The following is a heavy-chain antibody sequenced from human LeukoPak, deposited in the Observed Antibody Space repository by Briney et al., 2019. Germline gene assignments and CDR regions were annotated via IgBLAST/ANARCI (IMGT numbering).Heavy chain of an antibody. CDR1: GYTFTSYG. J-gene: IGHJ4*02. D-gene: IGHD2-15*01. CDR3: AIFNPSGGVVAATPPFDY. CDR2: ISAYNGNT. Sequence: GASVKVSCKASGYTFTSYGISWVRQAPGQGLEWMGWISAYNGNTNYAQKLQGRVTMTTDTSTSTAYMELRSLRSDDTAVYYCAIFNPSGGVVAATPPFDYWGQGTLVTVSS. V-gene: IGHV1-18*01.